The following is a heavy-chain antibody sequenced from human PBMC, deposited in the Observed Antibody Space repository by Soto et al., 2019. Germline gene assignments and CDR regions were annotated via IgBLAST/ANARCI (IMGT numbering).Heavy chain of an antibody. CDR3: ARASAAVAGHFDY. CDR1: GFTYSSFT. CDR2: ISYDGSNK. Sequence: GGSLRLSCAASGFTYSSFTVHWVRQAPGKGLEWVSAISYDGSNKYYADSVKGRFTISRDNSKNTLYLQMISLRADDTAVYYSARASAAVAGHFDYWGRGTLVTVSS. D-gene: IGHD6-19*01. V-gene: IGHV3-30-3*01. J-gene: IGHJ4*02.